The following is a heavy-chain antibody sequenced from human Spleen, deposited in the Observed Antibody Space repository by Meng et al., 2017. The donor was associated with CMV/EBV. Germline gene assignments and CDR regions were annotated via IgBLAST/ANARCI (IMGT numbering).Heavy chain of an antibody. J-gene: IGHJ4*02. D-gene: IGHD6-13*01. CDR1: GDSVSSDIHY. CDR2: IYDGVST. CDR3: ARASSWYLGQLDY. V-gene: IGHV4-61*01. Sequence: ESLKISCTVSGDSVSSDIHYWSWIRQPPGKGLEWIGYIYDGVSTNYNPSLKSRVTMSVDMSENQFSLRLSSVTAADTAVYFCARASSWYLGQLDYWGQGTLVT.